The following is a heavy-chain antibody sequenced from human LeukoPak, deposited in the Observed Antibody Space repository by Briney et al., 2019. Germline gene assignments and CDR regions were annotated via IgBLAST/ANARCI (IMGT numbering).Heavy chain of an antibody. CDR3: ARAHPRYYYDF. CDR2: INWIGGST. CDR1: GFTFDDYG. V-gene: IGHV3-20*04. J-gene: IGHJ4*02. Sequence: GGSLRLSCAASGFTFDDYGMSWVRQAPGKGLEWVSGINWIGGSTGYADSVKGRFTISRDNAKKSLYLQMNSLRAEDTAVYYCARAHPRYYYDFEGQGHLVTVTS. D-gene: IGHD1-14*01.